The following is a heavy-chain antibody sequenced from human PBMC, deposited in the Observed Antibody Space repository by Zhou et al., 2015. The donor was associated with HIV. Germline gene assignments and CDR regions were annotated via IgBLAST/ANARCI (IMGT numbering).Heavy chain of an antibody. CDR1: GFTFDDYA. D-gene: IGHD2-2*01. J-gene: IGHJ2*01. Sequence: VQLVESGGGLVQPGRSLRLSCAASGFTFDDYAMHWVRQAPGEGLEWVASISWNGGTVDYADSVKGRFTISRDNAKNSLFLQMNSLTIDDTALYYCVKPSSSYWYFDLWGRGALVTVSS. CDR2: ISWNGGTV. CDR3: VKPSSSYWYFDL. V-gene: IGHV3-9*01.